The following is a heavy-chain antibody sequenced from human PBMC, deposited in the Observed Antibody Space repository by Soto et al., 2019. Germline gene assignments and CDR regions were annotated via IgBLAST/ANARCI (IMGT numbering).Heavy chain of an antibody. Sequence: VASVKVSCKAPGFTFTSSAVQWVRQARGQRLEWIGWIVVGSGNTNYAQKFQERVTITRDMSTSTAYMELSSLRSEDTAVYYCAAVGGTGTFTGMDVWGQGTTVTVSS. CDR1: GFTFTSSA. V-gene: IGHV1-58*01. D-gene: IGHD1-1*01. CDR2: IVVGSGNT. CDR3: AAVGGTGTFTGMDV. J-gene: IGHJ6*02.